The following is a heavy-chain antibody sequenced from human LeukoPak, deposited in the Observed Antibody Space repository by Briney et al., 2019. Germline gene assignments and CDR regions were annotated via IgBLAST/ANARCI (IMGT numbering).Heavy chain of an antibody. D-gene: IGHD6-19*01. CDR1: GGSFSGYY. J-gene: IGHJ6*03. V-gene: IGHV4-34*01. CDR3: ARVSSLVAGQSYYYYMDV. CDR2: INHSGST. Sequence: SETLSLTCAVYGGSFSGYYWSWIRQPPGKGLEWIGGINHSGSTNYNPSLKSRVTISVDTSKNQFSLKLSSVTAADTAVYYCARVSSLVAGQSYYYYMDVWGKGTTVTVSS.